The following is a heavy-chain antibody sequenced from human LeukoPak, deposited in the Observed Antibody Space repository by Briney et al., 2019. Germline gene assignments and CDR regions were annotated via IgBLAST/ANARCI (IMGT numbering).Heavy chain of an antibody. CDR2: IKSKTDGGTT. CDR1: GFTFSSYG. V-gene: IGHV3-15*01. Sequence: KTGGSLRLSCAASGFTFSSYGMHWVRQAPGKGLEWVGRIKSKTDGGTTDYAAPVKGRFTISRDDSKNTLYLQMNSLKTEDTAVYYCTTEAHVRFGELLNRGAFDYWGQGTLVTVSS. CDR3: TTEAHVRFGELLNRGAFDY. D-gene: IGHD3-10*01. J-gene: IGHJ4*02.